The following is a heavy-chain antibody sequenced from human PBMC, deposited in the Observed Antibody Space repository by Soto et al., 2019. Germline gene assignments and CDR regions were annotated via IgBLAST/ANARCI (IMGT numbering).Heavy chain of an antibody. CDR1: GFIFKAFA. D-gene: IGHD3-3*01. V-gene: IGHV3-23*01. CDR2: ITTSDDIT. J-gene: IGHJ5*02. Sequence: DVQLFESGGGLVEPGESLTLSCAASGFIFKAFAMSLVRQAPGKGLEWVSTITTSDDITYSADSVRGRFTISRDNSANTLFLQMSSLRGDDTATYYCTKGDSSGYFDPSTGYSTPDHWGQGTLVTVSS. CDR3: TKGDSSGYFDPSTGYSTPDH.